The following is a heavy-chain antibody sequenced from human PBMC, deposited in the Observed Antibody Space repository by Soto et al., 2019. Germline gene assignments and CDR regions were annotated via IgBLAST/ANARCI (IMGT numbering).Heavy chain of an antibody. D-gene: IGHD2-2*01. V-gene: IGHV3-30-3*01. J-gene: IGHJ4*02. CDR2: ISYDGTNT. CDR1: GFTFSSYA. Sequence: GGSLRLSCAASGFTFSSYAMNWVRQAPGKGLEWVALISYDGTNTYYADSVKGRFTISRDSSKKTLYLQMNSLRAADTAVYYCGRCTSTSCHLGSDYWGQGTLVTVSS. CDR3: GRCTSTSCHLGSDY.